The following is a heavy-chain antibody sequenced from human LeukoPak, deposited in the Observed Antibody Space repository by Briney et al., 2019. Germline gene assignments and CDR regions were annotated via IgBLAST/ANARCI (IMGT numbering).Heavy chain of an antibody. D-gene: IGHD1-26*01. CDR2: IYYSGST. CDR1: GGSTSSYY. Sequence: PSETLSLTCTVSGGSTSSYYWSWIRQPPGKGLEWIGYIYYSGSTNYNPSLKSRVTISVDTSKNQFSLKLSSVTAADTAVYYCARQPSGSYFFDSWGQGTLVTVSS. J-gene: IGHJ4*02. CDR3: ARQPSGSYFFDS. V-gene: IGHV4-59*08.